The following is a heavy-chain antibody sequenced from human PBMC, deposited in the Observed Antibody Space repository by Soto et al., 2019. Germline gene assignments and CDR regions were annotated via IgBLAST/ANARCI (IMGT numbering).Heavy chain of an antibody. V-gene: IGHV1-18*01. J-gene: IGHJ3*02. Sequence: ASVKVSCKASGYTFTSYGISWVRQAPGQGLEWMGWISAYNGNTNYAQKLQGRVTMTTDTSTSTAYMELRSLRSDDTAVYYCARAARRTAKVGARVTLDAFDIWGQGTMVTVSS. CDR2: ISAYNGNT. CDR3: ARAARRTAKVGARVTLDAFDI. CDR1: GYTFTSYG. D-gene: IGHD1-26*01.